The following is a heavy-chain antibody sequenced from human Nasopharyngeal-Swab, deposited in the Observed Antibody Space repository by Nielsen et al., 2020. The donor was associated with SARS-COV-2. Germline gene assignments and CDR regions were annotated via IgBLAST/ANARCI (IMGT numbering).Heavy chain of an antibody. CDR2: IRYDGSNK. D-gene: IGHD2-2*02. V-gene: IGHV3-30*02. Sequence: GESLKISCAASGFTFSSYGMHWVRQAPGKGLEWVAFIRYDGSNKYYADSVKGRFTISRDNSKNTLYLQMNSPRAEDTAVYYCAKDSEYCSSTSCYMYYYYYYMDVWGKGTTVTVSS. CDR3: AKDSEYCSSTSCYMYYYYYYMDV. CDR1: GFTFSSYG. J-gene: IGHJ6*03.